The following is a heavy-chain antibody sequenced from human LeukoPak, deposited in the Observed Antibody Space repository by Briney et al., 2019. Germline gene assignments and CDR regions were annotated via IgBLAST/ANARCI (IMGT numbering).Heavy chain of an antibody. CDR2: ISDSGNTI. D-gene: IGHD1-14*01. J-gene: IGHJ5*02. CDR3: VRARTPPPRNNWFDP. CDR1: GFTFSSYE. Sequence: PGGSLRLSCAASGFTFSSYEMNWVRQALGRGLEWVSYISDSGNTIYYTDSVKGRFTISRDNAKNSLYLQMNSLRVEDTAIYYCVRARTPPPRNNWFDPWGQGTLVTVSS. V-gene: IGHV3-48*03.